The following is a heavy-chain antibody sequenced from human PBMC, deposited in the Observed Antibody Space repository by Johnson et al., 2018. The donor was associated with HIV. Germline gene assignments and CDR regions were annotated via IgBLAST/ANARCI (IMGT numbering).Heavy chain of an antibody. CDR2: IYSDDST. Sequence: VQLVESGGGLIQPGGSLRLSCAASGFTVSSNCMTWVRQAPGKGLEWVSVIYSDDSTYYADSVKGRFTISRDNSKNTLFLQMNRLRVEDTAVYYCARERIGYGSSGDAFDIWGQGTMVTVSS. V-gene: IGHV3-53*01. CDR3: ARERIGYGSSGDAFDI. D-gene: IGHD6-13*01. J-gene: IGHJ3*02. CDR1: GFTVSSNC.